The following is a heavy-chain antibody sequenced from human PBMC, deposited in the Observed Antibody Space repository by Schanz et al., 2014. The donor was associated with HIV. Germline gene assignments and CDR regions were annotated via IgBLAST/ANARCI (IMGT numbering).Heavy chain of an antibody. J-gene: IGHJ6*02. D-gene: IGHD3-3*01. V-gene: IGHV3-9*01. CDR1: GFNFDDYV. CDR3: ARDGGIPVYRFVKWITYYHGLDV. CDR2: ISWNSGSR. Sequence: EVQLVESGGGLVQPGRSLRLSCTGSGFNFDDYVMYWVRQAPGKGLEWVSGISWNSGSRGYADSVKGRFTISRDNGKRSLYLQMNSLRVEDTGRYYCARDGGIPVYRFVKWITYYHGLDVWGHGTTVIVS.